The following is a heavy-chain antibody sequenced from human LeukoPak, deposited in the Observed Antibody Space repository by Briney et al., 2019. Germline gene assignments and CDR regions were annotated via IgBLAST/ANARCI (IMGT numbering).Heavy chain of an antibody. Sequence: PGGSLRLSCAASGFTFSSYGMHWVRQAPGKGLEWVAVIWYDASNKYYADSVKGRFTISRDNSKNTLYLETNSLRAEDTAVYYSGRGNGHSYGYFDYWGQGTLVTVSS. J-gene: IGHJ4*02. CDR2: IWYDASNK. V-gene: IGHV3-33*01. CDR3: GRGNGHSYGYFDY. CDR1: GFTFSSYG. D-gene: IGHD5-18*01.